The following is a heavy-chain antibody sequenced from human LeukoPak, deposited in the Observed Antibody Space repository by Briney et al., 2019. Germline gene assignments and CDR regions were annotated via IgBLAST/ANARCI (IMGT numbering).Heavy chain of an antibody. CDR2: ISYDGSNK. CDR1: GFTFSSYA. J-gene: IGHJ3*02. V-gene: IGHV3-30-3*01. Sequence: GGSLRLSCAASGFTFSSYAMHWVRQAPGKGLEWVAVISYDGSNKYYADSVKGRFTISRDNSKNTLYLQMNSLRAEDTAVYYCASGGDTDAFDIWGQGTMVTVPS. CDR3: ASGGDTDAFDI. D-gene: IGHD2-21*02.